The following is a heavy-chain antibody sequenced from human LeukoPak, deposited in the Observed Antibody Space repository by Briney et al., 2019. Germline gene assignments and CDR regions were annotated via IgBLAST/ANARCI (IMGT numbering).Heavy chain of an antibody. Sequence: ASVKVSCKASGYTFTGYYMHWVRQAPGQGLEWMGWINPNSGGTNYAQKFQGRVTLTTDTSTSTVYMELRSLRSDDTALYYCARDQGVQRAFDIWGQGTMVTVSS. CDR2: INPNSGGT. V-gene: IGHV1-2*02. CDR3: ARDQGVQRAFDI. D-gene: IGHD3-10*01. CDR1: GYTFTGYY. J-gene: IGHJ3*02.